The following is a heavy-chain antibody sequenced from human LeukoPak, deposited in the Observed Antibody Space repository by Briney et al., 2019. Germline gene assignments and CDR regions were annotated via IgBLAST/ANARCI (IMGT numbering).Heavy chain of an antibody. CDR3: ARDRWLGY. D-gene: IGHD5-12*01. CDR2: IYYSGST. Sequence: PSGTLSLTCTVSGGSISSYFWSWVRQPPGKGLEWIGYIYYSGSTNYNPSLKSRVTISLDTSKNHFSLKLASVTTADTAVYYCARDRWLGYWGQGTLVTVSS. V-gene: IGHV4-59*01. J-gene: IGHJ4*02. CDR1: GGSISSYF.